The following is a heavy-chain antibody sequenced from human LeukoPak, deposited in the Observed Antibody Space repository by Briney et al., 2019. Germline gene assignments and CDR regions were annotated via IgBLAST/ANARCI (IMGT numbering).Heavy chain of an antibody. CDR3: ARDSPREYSYGPFDF. J-gene: IGHJ4*02. V-gene: IGHV4-39*07. Sequence: SETLSLTCTVSGGSISSSGYSWGWIRQPPGKGLEWIGSIYYSGSTYYNPSLKSRVTISVDTSKNQFSLKLTSVTAADTAVYYCARDSPREYSYGPFDFWGQGTLVTVSS. D-gene: IGHD5-18*01. CDR1: GGSISSSGYS. CDR2: IYYSGST.